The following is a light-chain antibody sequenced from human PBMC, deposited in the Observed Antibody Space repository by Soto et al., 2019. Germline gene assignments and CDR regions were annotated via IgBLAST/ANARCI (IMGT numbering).Light chain of an antibody. CDR3: LQDFSYLRT. CDR1: QGIRND. Sequence: AIQMTQSPSSLSASVGDRVTITCRASQGIRNDLGWYQQKAGKAPKVLIYGASSLQSGVPSRFSGSGSGTDLTLTISSLQPEDFASYYCLQDFSYLRTFGQGTKLEIK. CDR2: GAS. V-gene: IGKV1-6*01. J-gene: IGKJ2*01.